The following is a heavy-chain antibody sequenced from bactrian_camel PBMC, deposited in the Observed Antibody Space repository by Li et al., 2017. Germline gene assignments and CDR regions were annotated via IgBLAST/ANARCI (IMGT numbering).Heavy chain of an antibody. J-gene: IGHJ4*01. D-gene: IGHD2*01. CDR2: IESDGST. CDR1: GDTIGRYC. CDR3: AADELVTRLKGLQTCDPNHYHYPD. Sequence: HVQLVESGGGSVEVGGSLTLSCVASGDTIGRYCMGWFRQIPDREREGVAGIESDGSTSYADSVKGRFTISQDSAKNTWYLRMNSLRPEDSAMYYCAADELVTRLKGLQTCDPNHYHYPDWGQGTQVTVS. V-gene: IGHV3S55*01.